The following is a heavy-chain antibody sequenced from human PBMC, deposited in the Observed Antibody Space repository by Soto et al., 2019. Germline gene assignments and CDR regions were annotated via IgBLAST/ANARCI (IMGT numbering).Heavy chain of an antibody. CDR1: GYPFTNYY. CDR2: INPSCAST. Sequence: QVQLAQSWAEVKKPGASGKVSCMASGYPFTNYYMHWVRQAPGQGLEWMGLINPSCASTRYAQKFQGRVTMTRDTSTSTVYMELSSLRSEDTAVYYCARGGPEMATIGSFDYWGQGTLITVSS. V-gene: IGHV1-46*01. CDR3: ARGGPEMATIGSFDY. D-gene: IGHD3-16*01. J-gene: IGHJ4*02.